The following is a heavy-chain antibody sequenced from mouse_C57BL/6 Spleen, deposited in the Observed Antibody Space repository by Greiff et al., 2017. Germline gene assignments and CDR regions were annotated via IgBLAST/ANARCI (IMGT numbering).Heavy chain of an antibody. D-gene: IGHD1-1*01. CDR3: ARRDGSSYGFAY. CDR2: IHPNSGST. Sequence: QVQLQQPGAELVKPGASVKLSCKASGYTFTSYWMHWVKQRPGQGLEWIGMIHPNSGSTNYNEKFKSKATLTVDKSSSTAYMQLSSLTSEDSAVXYCARRDGSSYGFAYWGQGTLVTVSA. V-gene: IGHV1-64*01. CDR1: GYTFTSYW. J-gene: IGHJ3*01.